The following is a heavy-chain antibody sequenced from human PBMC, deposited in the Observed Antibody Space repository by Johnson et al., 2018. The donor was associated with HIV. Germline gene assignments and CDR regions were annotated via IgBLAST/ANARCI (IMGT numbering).Heavy chain of an antibody. CDR2: IGTAGDT. CDR1: GFTFSSYD. D-gene: IGHD2-2*01. J-gene: IGHJ3*02. V-gene: IGHV3-13*01. Sequence: EVQLVESGGGLVQPGGSLRLSCAASGFTFSSYDMHWVRQATGKGLEWVSAIGTAGDTYYPGSVKGRFTISRENAKNSLYLQMNSLRAGDTAVYYCARQVYGSSTSCSSAFDIWGQGTVVTVSS. CDR3: ARQVYGSSTSCSSAFDI.